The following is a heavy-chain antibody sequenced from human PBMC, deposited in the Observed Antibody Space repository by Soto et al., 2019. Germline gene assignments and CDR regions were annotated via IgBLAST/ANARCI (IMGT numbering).Heavy chain of an antibody. CDR2: ISSSSSTI. V-gene: IGHV3-48*02. CDR3: ARSESYCSGGSCYPYYYGMDV. CDR1: GFTFSSYS. D-gene: IGHD2-15*01. Sequence: QAGGSLRLSCAASGFTFSSYSMNWVRQAPGKGLEWVSYISSSSSTIYYADSVKGRFTISRDNAKNSLYLQMNSLRDEDTAVYYCARSESYCSGGSCYPYYYGMDVWGQGTTVTVSS. J-gene: IGHJ6*02.